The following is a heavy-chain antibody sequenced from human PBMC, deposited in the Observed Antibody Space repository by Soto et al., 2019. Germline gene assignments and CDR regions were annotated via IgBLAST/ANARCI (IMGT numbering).Heavy chain of an antibody. Sequence: ASVKVSCKASGYTFTSYGISWVRQAPGQGLEWMGWISTYNGNTNYAQKLQGRVTMTTDTSTSTAYMELRSLRSDDTAVYYCAKDSISFNRIYDPFDLWGQGTRVTVSS. D-gene: IGHD3-3*01. CDR2: ISTYNGNT. V-gene: IGHV1-18*01. J-gene: IGHJ3*01. CDR3: AKDSISFNRIYDPFDL. CDR1: GYTFTSYG.